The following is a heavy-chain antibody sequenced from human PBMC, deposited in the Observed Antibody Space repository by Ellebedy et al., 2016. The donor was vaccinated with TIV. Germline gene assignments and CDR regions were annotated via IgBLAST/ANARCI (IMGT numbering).Heavy chain of an antibody. CDR1: GFTFRSFG. CDR2: ISYDGTNK. D-gene: IGHD4-17*01. CDR3: AKDLSFGDKLGYFYGMDV. J-gene: IGHJ6*02. V-gene: IGHV3-30*18. Sequence: GESLKISCAASGFTFRSFGMHWVRQAPGKGLEWVAVISYDGTNKYYADSVKGRFTISRDNSKNTLYLQMNSLRPEDTTVYYCAKDLSFGDKLGYFYGMDVWGQGTTVTVSS.